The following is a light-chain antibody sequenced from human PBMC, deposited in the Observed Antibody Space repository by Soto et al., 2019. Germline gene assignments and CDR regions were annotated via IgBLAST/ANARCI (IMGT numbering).Light chain of an antibody. V-gene: IGLV1-40*01. CDR2: GNR. CDR1: SSNLGAGYD. CDR3: ATWDSSLSAVI. Sequence: QPVLTQPPSVSGAPGQRVTLSCTGNSSNLGAGYDVHWYQQLPGAAPKLVIFGNRNRPSGVPERFSGSKSGTSASLAITGLQAEDEADYYCATWDSSLSAVIFGGGTKLTVL. J-gene: IGLJ2*01.